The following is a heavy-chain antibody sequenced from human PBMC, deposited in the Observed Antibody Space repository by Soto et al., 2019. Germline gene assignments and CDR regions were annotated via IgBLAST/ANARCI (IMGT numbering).Heavy chain of an antibody. Sequence: EVQLLDSGGGLVQPGGSLRLSCAASGFTFSSFAMSWVRQAPGKGLEWVSAISGGGGGNTYYADSVKGRFTISRDNSKNTLYLQMNSLRAEDTAVYYCTKPSSGWADSFDYWGQGTLVTVSS. V-gene: IGHV3-23*01. CDR1: GFTFSSFA. J-gene: IGHJ4*02. CDR3: TKPSSGWADSFDY. D-gene: IGHD6-19*01. CDR2: ISGGGGGNT.